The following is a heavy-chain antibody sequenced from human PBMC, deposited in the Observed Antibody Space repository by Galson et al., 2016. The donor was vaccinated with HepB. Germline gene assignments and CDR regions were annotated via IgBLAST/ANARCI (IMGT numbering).Heavy chain of an antibody. CDR3: AREGGVRVGGDY. V-gene: IGHV3-11*01. CDR1: GFTLSNYY. CDR2: IGSIGTTITI. J-gene: IGHJ4*02. D-gene: IGHD1-26*01. Sequence: SLRLSCAASGFTLSNYYMSWIRQAPGKGLEWVSYIGSIGTTITIHYADSVKGRFTISRDSSKNTLYLQMNSLRAEETAVYYCAREGGVRVGGDYWGQGTLVTVFS.